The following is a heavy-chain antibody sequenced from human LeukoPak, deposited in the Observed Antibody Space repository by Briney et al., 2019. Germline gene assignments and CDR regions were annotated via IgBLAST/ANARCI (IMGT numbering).Heavy chain of an antibody. CDR3: ARASYDILTGYYRGDAFDI. CDR2: IYHSGST. Sequence: SETLSLTCAVSGGSISSGGYSWSWFRQPPGKGLEWIGYIYHSGSTYYNPSLKSRVTISVDRSKNQFSLKLSSVTAADTAVYYCARASYDILTGYYRGDAFDIWGQGTMVTVSS. J-gene: IGHJ3*02. V-gene: IGHV4-30-2*01. D-gene: IGHD3-9*01. CDR1: GGSISSGGYS.